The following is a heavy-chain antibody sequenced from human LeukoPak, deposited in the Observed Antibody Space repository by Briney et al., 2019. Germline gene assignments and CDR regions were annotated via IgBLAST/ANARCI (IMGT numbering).Heavy chain of an antibody. CDR3: AKYFRADSGNYYRSFDY. V-gene: IGHV3-7*05. D-gene: IGHD1-26*01. Sequence: PRGSPRLSCAASGFSFCDIWMSWVRQAPGEGLEWVANIKEDGSEKNYVDSVKGRFTISRDNAKNSLYLQMISLRAEDTAVYYCAKYFRADSGNYYRSFDYWGQGTLVTVSS. CDR2: IKEDGSEK. J-gene: IGHJ4*02. CDR1: GFSFCDIW.